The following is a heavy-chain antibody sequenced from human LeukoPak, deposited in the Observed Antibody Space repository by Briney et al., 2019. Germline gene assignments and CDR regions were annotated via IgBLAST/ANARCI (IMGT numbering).Heavy chain of an antibody. J-gene: IGHJ4*02. D-gene: IGHD6-13*01. V-gene: IGHV1-18*01. Sequence: ASVKVSCKASGYTFTSYGINWVRQAPGEGLEWMGWISADNGNTNYAQKFQGRVTMTTDTSTSTAYMELRSLRSDDTAVYYCARLPGYSSSWYLLPTACWAQGTLVTVSS. CDR3: ARLPGYSSSWYLLPTAC. CDR1: GYTFTSYG. CDR2: ISADNGNT.